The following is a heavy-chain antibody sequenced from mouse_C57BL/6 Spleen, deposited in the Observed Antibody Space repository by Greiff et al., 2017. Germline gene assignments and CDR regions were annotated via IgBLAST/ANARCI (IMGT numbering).Heavy chain of an antibody. CDR2: INPSNGGT. CDR1: GYTFTSYW. J-gene: IGHJ4*01. CDR3: AIIYAQAGAMAY. V-gene: IGHV1-53*01. Sequence: QVQLQQPGTELVKPGASVKLSCKASGYTFTSYWMTWVKQRPGQGLEWIGNINPSNGGTNYNEKFKSKATLTVDKSSSTASMQLSSLTSEDSAVYYCAIIYAQAGAMAYWGQGTSVTVSS. D-gene: IGHD3-2*02.